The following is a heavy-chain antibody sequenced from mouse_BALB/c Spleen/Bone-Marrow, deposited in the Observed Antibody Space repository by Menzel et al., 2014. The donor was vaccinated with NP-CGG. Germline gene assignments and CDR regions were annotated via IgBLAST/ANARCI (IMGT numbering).Heavy chain of an antibody. Sequence: VQLQQSGPELVKPGASVKISCKASGYAFSSSWMNWVKQRPGQGLEWIGRIFPGDGDTYYNGKFKGKATLTADKSSSTAYMQLSSLTSADSAVYFCARSDGYRAVDYWGQGTSVTVSS. CDR3: ARSDGYRAVDY. CDR1: GYAFSSSW. CDR2: IFPGDGDT. J-gene: IGHJ4*01. V-gene: IGHV1-82*01. D-gene: IGHD2-3*01.